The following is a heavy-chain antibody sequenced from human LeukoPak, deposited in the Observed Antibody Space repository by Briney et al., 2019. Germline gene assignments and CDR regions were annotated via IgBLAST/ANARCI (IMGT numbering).Heavy chain of an antibody. CDR1: GGTFSSYA. Sequence: SVKVSCKASGGTFSSYAISWVRQAPGQGLEWMGGIIPIFGTANYAQKFQGRVTITADESTSTAYMELSSLRSEDTAVYYCARDSVDTAMAFDYWGQGTLVTVSS. CDR2: IIPIFGTA. V-gene: IGHV1-69*13. D-gene: IGHD5-18*01. J-gene: IGHJ4*02. CDR3: ARDSVDTAMAFDY.